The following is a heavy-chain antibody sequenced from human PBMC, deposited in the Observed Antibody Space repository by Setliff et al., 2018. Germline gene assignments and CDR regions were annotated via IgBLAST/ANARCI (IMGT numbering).Heavy chain of an antibody. Sequence: ASVKVSCKASGYSFSTYAMSWIRQAPGQGLEWMGWINTNTGNPSYAQGFTGRFVFSLDTSVSTAYLQISSLKAEDTALYYCARASRFGTIKYRGDYYMDVWGKGTAVTFSS. CDR1: GYSFSTYA. V-gene: IGHV7-4-1*02. CDR3: ARASRFGTIKYRGDYYMDV. D-gene: IGHD3-10*01. J-gene: IGHJ6*03. CDR2: INTNTGNP.